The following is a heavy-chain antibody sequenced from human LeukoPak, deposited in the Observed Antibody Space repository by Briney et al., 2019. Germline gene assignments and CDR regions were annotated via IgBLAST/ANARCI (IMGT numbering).Heavy chain of an antibody. CDR3: AKSLRYFDWLWLT. Sequence: QSGGSLRLSCAASGFTFRIYEMNWVRQAPGKGLEWVSYISGSGNIIYYADSVKGRFTISRDNAKNSLYLQMNSLRAEDTAVYYCAKSLRYFDWLWLTWGQGTLVTVSS. V-gene: IGHV3-48*03. CDR2: ISGSGNII. CDR1: GFTFRIYE. J-gene: IGHJ4*02. D-gene: IGHD3-9*01.